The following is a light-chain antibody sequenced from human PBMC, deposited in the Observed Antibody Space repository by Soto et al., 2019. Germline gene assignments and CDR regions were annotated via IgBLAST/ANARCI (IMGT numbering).Light chain of an antibody. CDR1: SSDVGTYNL. CDR3: CSYAGSSTYV. Sequence: QSALTQPASVSGSPRQSITISCTGTSSDVGTYNLVSWYQHHPGKAPKLMIYEGSKRPSGVSNRFSGSKSGNTASLTSSGLQAEDEADYYCCSYAGSSTYVFGTGTKLTVL. CDR2: EGS. V-gene: IGLV2-23*01. J-gene: IGLJ1*01.